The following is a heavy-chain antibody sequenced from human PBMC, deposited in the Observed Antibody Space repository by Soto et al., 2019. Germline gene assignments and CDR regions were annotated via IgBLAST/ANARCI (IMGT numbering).Heavy chain of an antibody. J-gene: IGHJ6*02. D-gene: IGHD2-2*01. CDR2: ISSSSSYI. CDR3: ARDLGYDVVVPAAIYYYGMDV. CDR1: GFTFSSYA. V-gene: IGHV3-21*01. Sequence: PGGSLRLSCAASGFTFSSYAMSWVRQAPGKGLEWVSSISSSSSYIYYADSVKCRFTISRDNAKNSLYLQMNSLRAEDTAVYYSARDLGYDVVVPAAIYYYGMDVWGQGTTVTVSS.